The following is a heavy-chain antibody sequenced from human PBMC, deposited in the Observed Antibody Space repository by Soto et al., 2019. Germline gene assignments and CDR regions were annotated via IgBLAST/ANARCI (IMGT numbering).Heavy chain of an antibody. CDR2: IYHTGST. J-gene: IGHJ4*02. D-gene: IGHD4-17*01. CDR1: IGSITSTNW. Sequence: QVQLQQSGPGLVKPSGTLSLTCAVSIGSITSTNWWTWVRQPPGKELEWLGDIYHTGSTNYNPSLMSRVTLPVDKSKNQFSLRLFSVTAADTAVSYCGALAGATYGPLDYWGRGTLVTVSS. CDR3: GALAGATYGPLDY. V-gene: IGHV4-4*02.